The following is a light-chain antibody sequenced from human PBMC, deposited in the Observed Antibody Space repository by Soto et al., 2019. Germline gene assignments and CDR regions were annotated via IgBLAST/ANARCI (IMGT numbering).Light chain of an antibody. Sequence: QSVLTPAASVSGSPGQSFTFSFSGTRSDVGSSNLVSWYQQHPGKAPKLLIYEVSKRPSGVSNRFSGSKSGNTASLTISVLQAEDEADYYCCSYAGSSTHGFGTGTKVTVL. CDR1: RSDVGSSNL. J-gene: IGLJ1*01. CDR3: CSYAGSSTHG. V-gene: IGLV2-23*02. CDR2: EVS.